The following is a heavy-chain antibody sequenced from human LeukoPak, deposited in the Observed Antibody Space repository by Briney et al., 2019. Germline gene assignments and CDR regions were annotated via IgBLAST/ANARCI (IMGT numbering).Heavy chain of an antibody. V-gene: IGHV3-23*01. D-gene: IGHD3-10*01. CDR2: ISSSGGNT. CDR3: AKSRSEAQRGYFDC. J-gene: IGHJ4*02. Sequence: GGSLRLSCAASGFTFSASAMSWVRLAPGKGPEWLSTISSSGGNTYYADSVKGRFTISRANPGASLYLRLNSLQAEDTDVYYCAKSRSEAQRGYFDCLGQGTLVTVSS. CDR1: GFTFSASA.